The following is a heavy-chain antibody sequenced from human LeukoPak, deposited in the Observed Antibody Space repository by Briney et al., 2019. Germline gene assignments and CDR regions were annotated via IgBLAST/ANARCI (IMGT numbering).Heavy chain of an antibody. CDR2: INHSGST. CDR1: GGSFSGYY. CDR3: ARVRRVTGPIFDY. D-gene: IGHD5-18*01. J-gene: IGHJ4*02. Sequence: SETLSLTCAVYGGSFSGYYWSWIRQPPGKGLEWIGEINHSGSTNYNPSLKSRVTISVDTSKNQFSLKLSSVTAADTAVYYCARVRRVTGPIFDYWGQGTLVTVSS. V-gene: IGHV4-34*01.